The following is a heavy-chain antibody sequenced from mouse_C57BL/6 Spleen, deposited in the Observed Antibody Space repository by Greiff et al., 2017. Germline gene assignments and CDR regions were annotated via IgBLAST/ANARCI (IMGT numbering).Heavy chain of an antibody. CDR2: IDPETGGT. D-gene: IGHD3-2*02. J-gene: IGHJ2*01. Sequence: VQLQESGAELVRPGASVTLSCKASGYTFTDYEMHWVKQTPVHGLEWIGAIDPETGGTAYNQKFKGKAILTADKSSSTAYMELRSLTSEDSAVYYCTRHSSGYGNWGQGTTLTVSS. V-gene: IGHV1-15*01. CDR1: GYTFTDYE. CDR3: TRHSSGYGN.